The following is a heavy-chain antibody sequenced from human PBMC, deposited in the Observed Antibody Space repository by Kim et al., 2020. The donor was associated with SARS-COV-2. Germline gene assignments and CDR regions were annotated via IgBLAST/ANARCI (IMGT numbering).Heavy chain of an antibody. CDR3: ARDRFPKQNHYYGMVV. J-gene: IGHJ6*02. V-gene: IGHV3-20*01. Sequence: GGSLRLSCAASGLTFDDYGMSWVRQAPGKGLEWVSGIKWNGGSTGYADSVKGRFTISRDNAKNSLYLEMNSLRAEDTALYNCARDRFPKQNHYYGMVVWGQGTTVTVSS. CDR1: GLTFDDYG. CDR2: IKWNGGST. D-gene: IGHD3-10*01.